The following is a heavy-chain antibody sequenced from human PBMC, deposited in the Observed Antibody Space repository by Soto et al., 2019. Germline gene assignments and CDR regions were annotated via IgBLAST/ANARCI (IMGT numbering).Heavy chain of an antibody. CDR1: GASISGFY. V-gene: IGHV4-4*07. Sequence: XGTLSLTGTVSGASISGFYWSWIRKSAGKGLEWIGRIYATGTTDYNPSLKSRVMMSVDTSKKQFSLKLRSVTAADTAVYYCVRDGTKTLRDWFDPWGQGISVTVSS. D-gene: IGHD1-1*01. J-gene: IGHJ5*02. CDR2: IYATGTT. CDR3: VRDGTKTLRDWFDP.